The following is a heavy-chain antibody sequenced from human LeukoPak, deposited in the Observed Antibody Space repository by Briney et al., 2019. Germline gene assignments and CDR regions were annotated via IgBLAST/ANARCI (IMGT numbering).Heavy chain of an antibody. CDR3: ARVETQLWSTGYYYMDV. CDR1: GFTFSTYD. D-gene: IGHD5-18*01. CDR2: ISSNGVST. V-gene: IGHV3-64*01. J-gene: IGHJ6*03. Sequence: PGGSLRLSCAASGFTFSTYDMHWVRQAPGKGLEYVSLISSNGVSTYYANSVKGRFTISRDNSKNTLYLQMGSLRAEDMAVYYCARVETQLWSTGYYYMDVWGKGTTVTVSS.